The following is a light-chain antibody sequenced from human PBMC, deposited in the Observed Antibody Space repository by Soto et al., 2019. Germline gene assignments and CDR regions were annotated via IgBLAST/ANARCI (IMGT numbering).Light chain of an antibody. CDR1: QGISSW. J-gene: IGKJ2*01. V-gene: IGKV1-12*01. CDR3: QQANSFPHT. Sequence: DIQMTQSPSSVSASVGAIVTITCRASQGISSWLAWYQQKPGTAPKLLIYAASSLQSGVPLRFSGSGSGTDFTLNISRLQPEECATYYCQQANSFPHTFGQGTKVEIK. CDR2: AAS.